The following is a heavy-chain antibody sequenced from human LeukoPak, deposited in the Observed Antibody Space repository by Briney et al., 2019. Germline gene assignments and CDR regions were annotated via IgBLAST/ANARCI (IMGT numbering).Heavy chain of an antibody. CDR2: ISGSGSTT. CDR1: GFTFSSHA. D-gene: IGHD3-10*01. CDR3: AKGRHYYGSGSYLDS. V-gene: IGHV3-23*01. Sequence: TGGSLRLSCAASGFTFSSHAMNWVRQAPGKGLEWVSAISGSGSTTYYAGSVKGRFTISRDKSKNTLYLQMNSLRAEDTAIYYCAKGRHYYGSGSYLDSWGQGTLVTVSS. J-gene: IGHJ4*02.